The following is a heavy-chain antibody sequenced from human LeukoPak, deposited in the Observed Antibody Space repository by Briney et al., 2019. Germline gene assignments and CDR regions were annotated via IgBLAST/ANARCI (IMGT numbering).Heavy chain of an antibody. V-gene: IGHV1-18*01. Sequence: ASVKVSCKASGYTFTSYGISWVRQAPGQGLEWMGWISAHNGNTNYAQKLQGRVTMTTDTSTSTAYMELRSLRSDDTAVYYCASFCSGGSCYRNQQDYWGQGTLVTVSS. D-gene: IGHD2-15*01. CDR2: ISAHNGNT. CDR1: GYTFTSYG. CDR3: ASFCSGGSCYRNQQDY. J-gene: IGHJ4*02.